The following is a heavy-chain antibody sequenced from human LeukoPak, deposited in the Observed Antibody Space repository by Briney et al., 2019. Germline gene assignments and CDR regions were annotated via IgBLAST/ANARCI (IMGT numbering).Heavy chain of an antibody. Sequence: PSETLSLTCTVSGGSISSSSYYWGWIRQPPGKGLEWIGSIYYSGSTYYNPSLKSRVTISVDTSKNQFSLKLSSVTAADTAVYYCARDPGIAAATNAFDTWGQGTMVTVSS. D-gene: IGHD6-13*01. CDR3: ARDPGIAAATNAFDT. CDR2: IYYSGST. V-gene: IGHV4-39*07. CDR1: GGSISSSSYY. J-gene: IGHJ3*02.